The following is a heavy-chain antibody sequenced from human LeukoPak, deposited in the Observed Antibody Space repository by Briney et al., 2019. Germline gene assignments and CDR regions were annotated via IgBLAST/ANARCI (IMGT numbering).Heavy chain of an antibody. Sequence: PGGSLRLSCAASGFTFDDYGMSWVRQAPGKGLEWVSGNNWNGDSTGYADSVKGRLTISRDNAKNSLYLQMNSLRAEDAALYYCARGIRGAAYYYYHMDVWGKGTTVTVSS. CDR3: ARGIRGAAYYYYHMDV. J-gene: IGHJ6*03. V-gene: IGHV3-20*04. D-gene: IGHD3-10*01. CDR1: GFTFDDYG. CDR2: NNWNGDST.